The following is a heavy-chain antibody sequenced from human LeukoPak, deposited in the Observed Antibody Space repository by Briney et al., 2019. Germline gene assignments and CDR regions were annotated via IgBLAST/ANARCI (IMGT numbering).Heavy chain of an antibody. CDR3: ARLDVAYYFDY. CDR1: GGSISSYY. D-gene: IGHD3/OR15-3a*01. Sequence: SETLSLTCTVSGGSISSYYWSWIRQPPGKGLEWIGYIYYSGSTNYNPSLKSRVTISVDTSKNQFSLKLSSVTAADTAVYYCARLDVAYYFDYWGQGTLVTVSS. CDR2: IYYSGST. V-gene: IGHV4-59*08. J-gene: IGHJ4*02.